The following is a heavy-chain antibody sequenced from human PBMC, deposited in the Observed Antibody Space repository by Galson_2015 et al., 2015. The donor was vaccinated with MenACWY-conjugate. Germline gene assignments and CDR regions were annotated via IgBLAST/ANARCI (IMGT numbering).Heavy chain of an antibody. CDR1: GFTFRQYA. Sequence: SLRLSCAVSGFTFRQYAMSWVRQAPGTGLEWVAIISDSGAATHYIVSVKGRFTISRDNSKNTLYLQMSRLRAEDTALYYCAKDVYMDVWGKGTTVSVSS. CDR2: ISDSGAAT. V-gene: IGHV3-23*01. J-gene: IGHJ6*03. CDR3: AKDVYMDV.